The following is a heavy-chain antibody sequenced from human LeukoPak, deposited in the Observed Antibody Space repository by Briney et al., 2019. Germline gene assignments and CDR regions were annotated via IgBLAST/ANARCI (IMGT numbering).Heavy chain of an antibody. J-gene: IGHJ4*02. Sequence: GGSLRLSCAASGFTFSSYAMAWVRQAPGKGLEWVSAISGSGARTYYADSVKGRFTISRDNSKNTLYLQMNSLRAEDTAVYYCAKDPDIVVVVPATGDDYWGQGTLVTVSS. CDR1: GFTFSSYA. D-gene: IGHD2-15*01. CDR3: AKDPDIVVVVPATGDDY. CDR2: ISGSGART. V-gene: IGHV3-23*01.